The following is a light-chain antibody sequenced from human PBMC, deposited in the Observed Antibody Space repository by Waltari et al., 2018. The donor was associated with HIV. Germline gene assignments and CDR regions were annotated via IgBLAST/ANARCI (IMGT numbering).Light chain of an antibody. CDR2: DNN. CDR3: GTWDSSLGAGV. V-gene: IGLV1-51*01. Sequence: QSVLTQPPSVSAVPGQKVTISCSGSSSNFGNSFVSWYQHLPGAAPKLLIYDNNKRPSGISDIFSGSRSGAWATLAITGLQTGDEADYYCGTWDSSLGAGVFGGGTRLTGL. J-gene: IGLJ3*02. CDR1: SSNFGNSF.